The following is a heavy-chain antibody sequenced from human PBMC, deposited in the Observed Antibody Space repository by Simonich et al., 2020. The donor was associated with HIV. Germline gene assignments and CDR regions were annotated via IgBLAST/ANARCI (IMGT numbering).Heavy chain of an antibody. D-gene: IGHD6-13*01. V-gene: IGHV4-34*01. CDR3: ARLTAGGLGEYFQH. Sequence: QVQLQQWGAGLLKPSETLSLTCAVYGGSFSGYYWSWIRQPPGKGLEWIGENNHNGSTNYNPSLKSRVTISVDTSKNQFSLKLSSVTAADTAVYYCARLTAGGLGEYFQHWGQGTLVTVSS. CDR2: NNHNGST. CDR1: GGSFSGYY. J-gene: IGHJ1*01.